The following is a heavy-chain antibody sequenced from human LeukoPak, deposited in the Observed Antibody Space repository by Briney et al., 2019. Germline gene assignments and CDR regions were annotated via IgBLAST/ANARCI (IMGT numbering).Heavy chain of an antibody. CDR1: GFTFSRHG. CDR3: AKALGYGGNSVYFDY. J-gene: IGHJ4*02. D-gene: IGHD4-23*01. CDR2: ISYDGTNE. Sequence: PGGSLRLSCAASGFTFSRHGMHWVRQAPGKGLEWVALISYDGTNEFYPDSMKGRFTISRDNSKNTLYLQVSSLRVEDTAVYYCAKALGYGGNSVYFDYWGQGTLVTVSS. V-gene: IGHV3-30*18.